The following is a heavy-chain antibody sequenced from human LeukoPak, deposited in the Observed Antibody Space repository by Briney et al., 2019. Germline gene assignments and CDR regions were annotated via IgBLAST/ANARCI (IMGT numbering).Heavy chain of an antibody. J-gene: IGHJ4*02. CDR1: GYTFTSYG. V-gene: IGHV1-18*01. CDR2: ISAYNGST. CDR3: ARDGGSGYSPFDY. D-gene: IGHD3-22*01. Sequence: ASVKVSCKASGYTFTSYGISWVRQAPGQGLEWMGWISAYNGSTNYAQKLQGRVTMTTDTSTSTVYMELSSLRSDDTAVYYCARDGGSGYSPFDYWGQGTLVTVSS.